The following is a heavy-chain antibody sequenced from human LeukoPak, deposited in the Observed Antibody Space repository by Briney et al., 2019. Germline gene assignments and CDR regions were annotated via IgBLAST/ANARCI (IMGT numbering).Heavy chain of an antibody. J-gene: IGHJ5*02. CDR1: GYTFTSYG. D-gene: IGHD6-19*01. CDR3: AREAVAATANWFDP. CDR2: ISAYNGNT. Sequence: ASVKVSCKASGYTFTSYGISWVRQAPGQGLEWKGWISAYNGNTNYAQKLQGRVTMTTDTSTSTAYMELRSLRSDDTAVYYCAREAVAATANWFDPWGQGTLVTVSS. V-gene: IGHV1-18*01.